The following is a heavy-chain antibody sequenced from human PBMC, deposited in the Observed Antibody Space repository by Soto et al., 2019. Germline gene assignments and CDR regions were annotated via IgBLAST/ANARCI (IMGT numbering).Heavy chain of an antibody. D-gene: IGHD6-13*01. V-gene: IGHV4-59*01. J-gene: IGHJ3*02. CDR3: ARASGYSSSWASFDI. Sequence: PSETLSLTCTVSGGSTSSYYWSWIRQPPGKGLEWIGYIYYSGSTNYNPSLKSRVTISVDTSKNQFSLRLSSVTAADTAVYYCARASGYSSSWASFDIWGQGTMVTVS. CDR1: GGSTSSYY. CDR2: IYYSGST.